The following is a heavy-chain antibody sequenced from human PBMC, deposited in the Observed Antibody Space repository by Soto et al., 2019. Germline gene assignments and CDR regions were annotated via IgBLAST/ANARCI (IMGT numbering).Heavy chain of an antibody. D-gene: IGHD2-15*01. V-gene: IGHV3-23*01. Sequence: GFLRLFCAASGFTFKQHFISWVPQGSGKGLGWGSGIKGNGAGTNYAESVQGRFTISRDNSENKVYLQMNTLRAEDTAVYYCANARYCYGGSCYGLPYYYGMDVWGQGTTVTVSS. CDR3: ANARYCYGGSCYGLPYYYGMDV. J-gene: IGHJ6*02. CDR2: IKGNGAGT. CDR1: GFTFKQHF.